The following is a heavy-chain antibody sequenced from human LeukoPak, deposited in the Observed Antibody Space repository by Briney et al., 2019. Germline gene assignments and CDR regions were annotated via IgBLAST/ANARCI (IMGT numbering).Heavy chain of an antibody. CDR3: ARQGKFCTTTSCSIRDAFDI. V-gene: IGHV4-59*01. CDR2: VFYSGTT. D-gene: IGHD2-2*01. CDR1: GGSMNSSF. Sequence: SETLSLTCTVSGGSMNSSFWGWIRQPPGEGLEWIGDVFYSGTTNYNPSLKSRVTISVDTSKNQFSLKLSSVTAADTAVYFCARQGKFCTTTSCSIRDAFDIWGQGTTVIVSS. J-gene: IGHJ3*02.